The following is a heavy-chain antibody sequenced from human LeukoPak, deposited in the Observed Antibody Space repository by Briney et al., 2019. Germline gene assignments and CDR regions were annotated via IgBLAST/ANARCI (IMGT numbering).Heavy chain of an antibody. V-gene: IGHV4-39*02. J-gene: IGHJ4*02. CDR3: ARDEIYSSSSGVFDY. CDR2: IYYSGNT. CDR1: GDSISTSNSY. D-gene: IGHD6-6*01. Sequence: SETLSLTCTVSGDSISTSNSYWGWIRQPPGKGLEWIGSIYYSGNTYYNASLKSRVTISVDTSKNQFSLKLTSVTAADTAVYYCARDEIYSSSSGVFDYWGQGTLVTVSS.